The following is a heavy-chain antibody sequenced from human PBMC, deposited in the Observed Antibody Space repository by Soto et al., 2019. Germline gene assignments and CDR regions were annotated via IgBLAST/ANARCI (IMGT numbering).Heavy chain of an antibody. D-gene: IGHD3-22*01. CDR2: IYYSGST. J-gene: IGHJ4*02. V-gene: IGHV4-39*07. CDR3: ARANYFDSSGPFDY. CDR1: GGSISSSSYY. Sequence: PSETLSLTCTVSGGSISSSSYYWGWIRQPPGKGLEWIGSIYYSGSTYYNPSLESRVTLSVDTSRNQFSLKVSSVTAADTAVYYCARANYFDSSGPFDYWGPGTLVTAPQ.